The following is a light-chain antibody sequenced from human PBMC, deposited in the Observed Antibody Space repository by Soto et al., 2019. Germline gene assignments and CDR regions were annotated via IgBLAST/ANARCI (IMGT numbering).Light chain of an antibody. J-gene: IGKJ2*03. CDR3: QQYGSSHR. Sequence: EIVLTQSPGTLSLSPGERANLSCRASQSVSSSYLAWYQQKPGQAPRLLIYGASSRATGIPDRFSGSGSGTDFTLTISRLEPEDFAVYYCQQYGSSHRFGQGTKLEIK. CDR2: GAS. V-gene: IGKV3-20*01. CDR1: QSVSSSY.